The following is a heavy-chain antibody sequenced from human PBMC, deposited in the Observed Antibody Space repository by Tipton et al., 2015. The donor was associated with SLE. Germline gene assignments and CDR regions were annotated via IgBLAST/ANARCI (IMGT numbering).Heavy chain of an antibody. V-gene: IGHV1-69*08. CDR2: IIPILGAA. Sequence: QVQLVQSVPGVKQPGSSVNGFCKASGGTFSSNSFSWVRQAPGQGLEWMGRIIPILGAARYAQEFQGRVSITADKSTGTAFMDLNRPGSDHTAMYYCPRQTPYYQDLDFWGQRTLVTVSS. D-gene: IGHD3-10*01. J-gene: IGHJ4*02. CDR3: PRQTPYYQDLDF. CDR1: GGTFSSNS.